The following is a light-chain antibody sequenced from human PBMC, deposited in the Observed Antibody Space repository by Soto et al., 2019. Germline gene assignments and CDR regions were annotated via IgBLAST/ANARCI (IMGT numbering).Light chain of an antibody. CDR3: QQFNSYPRT. Sequence: DIQWTQSPSFLSASVGDKVTITCRASQDINNYLAWYQQKPGKAPRALIYGASTLGSGVPSRFSGSGSGTEFTLTIGSLQPEDFATYYCQQFNSYPRTFGQGTKVEIK. CDR2: GAS. CDR1: QDINNY. J-gene: IGKJ1*01. V-gene: IGKV1-9*01.